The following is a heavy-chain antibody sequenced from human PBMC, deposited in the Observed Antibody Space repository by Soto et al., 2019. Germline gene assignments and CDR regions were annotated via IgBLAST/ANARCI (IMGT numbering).Heavy chain of an antibody. CDR3: ARGRSRYYYGMDV. D-gene: IGHD6-19*01. CDR1: GGTFSSYA. J-gene: IGHJ6*02. V-gene: IGHV1-69*13. Sequence: GASVKVSCKASGGTFSSYAISWVRQAPGQGLEWMGGIIPIFGTANYARKFQGRVTITADESTSTAYMELSSLRSEDTAVYYCARGRSRYYYGMDVWGQGTTVTVSS. CDR2: IIPIFGTA.